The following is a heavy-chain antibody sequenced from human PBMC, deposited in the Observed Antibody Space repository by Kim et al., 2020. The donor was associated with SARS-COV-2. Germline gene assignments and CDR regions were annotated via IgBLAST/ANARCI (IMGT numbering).Heavy chain of an antibody. J-gene: IGHJ6*02. CDR2: ISSSGSTI. Sequence: GGSLRLSCAASGFTFSSYEMNWVRQAPGKGLEWVSYISSSGSTIYYADSVKGRFTISRDNAKNSLYLQMNILRAEDTAGYYCARDPYSSGDNYVGMDVWGQGTTVTVSS. CDR1: GFTFSSYE. CDR3: ARDPYSSGDNYVGMDV. D-gene: IGHD6-25*01. V-gene: IGHV3-48*03.